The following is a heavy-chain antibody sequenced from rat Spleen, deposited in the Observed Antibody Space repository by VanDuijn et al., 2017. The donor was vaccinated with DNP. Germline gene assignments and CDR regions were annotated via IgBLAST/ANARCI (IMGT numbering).Heavy chain of an antibody. CDR3: ARQRVMYTTATGFAY. J-gene: IGHJ3*01. CDR2: IGFEGSNT. CDR1: GFTFSDYY. V-gene: IGHV5-22*01. Sequence: EVQLVESGGGLVQPGRSLKLSCAASGFTFSDYYMAWVRQAPKKGLEWVASIGFEGSNTYHGDSVKGRFTISRDNAKSCLYLHMNSLKSEDTATYYCARQRVMYTTATGFAYWGQGTLVTVSS. D-gene: IGHD1-6*01.